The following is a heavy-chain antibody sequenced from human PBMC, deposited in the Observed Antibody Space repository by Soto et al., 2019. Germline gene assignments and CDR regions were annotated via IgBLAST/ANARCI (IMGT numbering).Heavy chain of an antibody. J-gene: IGHJ4*02. CDR3: ARGMGMIRRHDS. V-gene: IGHV4-30-4*01. D-gene: IGHD3-22*01. Sequence: QVQLQESGPGLVKPSETLSLTCTVSGGSISGGDYYWTWIRQSTGKGLEWIGNIYYTGTTYYNPSLKSRVTISVDTSNNQFSLSLNSVTATDAAVYYCARGMGMIRRHDSCGQGTLVIVST. CDR2: IYYTGTT. CDR1: GGSISGGDYY.